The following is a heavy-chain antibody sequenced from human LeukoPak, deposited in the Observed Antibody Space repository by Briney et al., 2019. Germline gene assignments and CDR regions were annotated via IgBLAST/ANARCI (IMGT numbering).Heavy chain of an antibody. CDR1: GITFSSHA. J-gene: IGHJ6*03. D-gene: IGHD5-24*01. V-gene: IGHV3-23*01. CDR2: ISGSGGHT. CDR3: AKGGAATMRDGYNYYYYYMEV. Sequence: PGGSLRLSCAASGITFSSHAMSWVRQAPGKGLEWVSLISGSGGHTYYGDSVKGRFTISRDNSTNWLYLQMNSLRPEDTAVYYCAKGGAATMRDGYNYYYYYMEVWGRGTTVTVSS.